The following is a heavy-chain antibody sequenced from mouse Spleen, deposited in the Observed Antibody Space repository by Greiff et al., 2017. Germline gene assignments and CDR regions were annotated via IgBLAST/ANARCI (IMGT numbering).Heavy chain of an antibody. Sequence: QVQLQQPGAELVRPGSSVKLSCKASGYTFTSYWMDWVKQRPGQGLEWIGNIYPSDSETHYNQKFKDKATLTVDKSSSTAYMQLSSLTSEDSAVYYCAREDGTDPFAYWGQGTLVTVSA. CDR1: GYTFTSYW. D-gene: IGHD4-1*01. CDR2: IYPSDSET. CDR3: AREDGTDPFAY. V-gene: IGHV1-61*01. J-gene: IGHJ3*01.